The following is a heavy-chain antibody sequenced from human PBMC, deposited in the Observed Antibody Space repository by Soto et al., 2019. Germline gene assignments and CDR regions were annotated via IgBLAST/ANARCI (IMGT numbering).Heavy chain of an antibody. Sequence: EVQLLESGGGLVQPGGSLRLSCAASGFTISSYGMTWVRQAPGKGLEWVSTIRGSDGSTYDADSVKGWFTISRDNSKNTVYLQMNSLRVEDTAVYFCAKDVNYDILAGYYYYWGQGTLVSVSS. CDR2: IRGSDGST. CDR3: AKDVNYDILAGYYYY. CDR1: GFTISSYG. V-gene: IGHV3-23*01. D-gene: IGHD3-9*01. J-gene: IGHJ4*02.